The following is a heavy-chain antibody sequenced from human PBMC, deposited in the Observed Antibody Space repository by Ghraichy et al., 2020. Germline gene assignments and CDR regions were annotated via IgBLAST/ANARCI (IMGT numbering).Heavy chain of an antibody. J-gene: IGHJ6*02. CDR2: ITSSSSFK. D-gene: IGHD4-23*01. Sequence: GESLNISCVGSGFNFGSYSMNWVHQSPGKCLEWVSYITSSSSFKSYADSVKGRFTISRDNAQNSLSLQMNSLTDEDTGVYYCARGSTVVRFYYYDGMDVWGQGTTVTVSS. CDR3: ARGSTVVRFYYYDGMDV. V-gene: IGHV3-48*02. CDR1: GFNFGSYS.